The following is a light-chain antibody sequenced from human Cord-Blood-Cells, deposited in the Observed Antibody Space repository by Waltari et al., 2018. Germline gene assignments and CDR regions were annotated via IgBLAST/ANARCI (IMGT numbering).Light chain of an antibody. J-gene: IGLJ3*02. Sequence: QSVLTTPPSVSGAPGQRVTISCTGSSSNIGAGSDVPWYQQLPGTAPKLLIYGNSNRPSGVPDRFSGSKSGTSASLAITGLQAEDEADYYCQSYDSSLSGWVFGGGTKLTVL. V-gene: IGLV1-40*01. CDR1: SSNIGAGSD. CDR2: GNS. CDR3: QSYDSSLSGWV.